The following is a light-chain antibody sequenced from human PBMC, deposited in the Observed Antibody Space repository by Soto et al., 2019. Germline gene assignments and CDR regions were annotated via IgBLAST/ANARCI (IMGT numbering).Light chain of an antibody. CDR3: QQYNGFSRT. CDR2: KAS. Sequence: DIQMTQSPSTLSASVVDRVTITFRASQSIDYWLAWYQQKPGKPPKLLIYKASSLETGVPPRFTGSGSGTEFTLTISSLQVDDFATYYCQQYNGFSRTFGQGTKVDIK. V-gene: IGKV1-5*03. J-gene: IGKJ1*01. CDR1: QSIDYW.